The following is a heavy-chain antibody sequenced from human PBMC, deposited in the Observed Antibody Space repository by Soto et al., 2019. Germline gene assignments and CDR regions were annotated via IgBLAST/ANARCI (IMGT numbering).Heavy chain of an antibody. Sequence: QVQLVQSGAEVKKPGASVKVSCKAAAYTFTSYDINWVRQATGQDFEWMGWMNPNNGNTAYAQKFQGRVTMTRDTSKSTVFMELSSLTSEDTAVYYCARGPRNWGVDYWGQGTLVTVSS. CDR1: AYTFTSYD. CDR3: ARGPRNWGVDY. D-gene: IGHD7-27*01. V-gene: IGHV1-8*01. J-gene: IGHJ4*02. CDR2: MNPNNGNT.